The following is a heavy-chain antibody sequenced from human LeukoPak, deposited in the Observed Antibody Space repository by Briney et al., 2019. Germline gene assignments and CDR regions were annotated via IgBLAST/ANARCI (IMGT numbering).Heavy chain of an antibody. J-gene: IGHJ4*02. D-gene: IGHD6-13*01. Sequence: GGSLILSCAASGFTFSTYGMHWVRQAPGKGLEWVALIWYDGSKKYYADSVKGRFTISRDNSKNTLFLQMDSLRAEDTALYYCARDITSSWYDYWGQGTLVTVSS. V-gene: IGHV3-33*01. CDR3: ARDITSSWYDY. CDR2: IWYDGSKK. CDR1: GFTFSTYG.